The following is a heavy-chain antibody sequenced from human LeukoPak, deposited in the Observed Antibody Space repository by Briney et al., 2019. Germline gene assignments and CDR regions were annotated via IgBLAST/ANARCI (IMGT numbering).Heavy chain of an antibody. V-gene: IGHV3-9*01. Sequence: GGSLRLSCAASGFTFDDYAMHWVRQAPGKGLEWVSGISWNSGSIGYADSVKGRFTISRDNAKNSLYLQMNSLRAEDTAVYYCAREEGRIAAAGDYWGQGTLVTVSS. CDR2: ISWNSGSI. J-gene: IGHJ4*02. CDR1: GFTFDDYA. CDR3: AREEGRIAAAGDY. D-gene: IGHD6-13*01.